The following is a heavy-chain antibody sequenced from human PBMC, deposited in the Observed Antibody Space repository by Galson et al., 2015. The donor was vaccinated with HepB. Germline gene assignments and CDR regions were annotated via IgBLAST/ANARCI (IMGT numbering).Heavy chain of an antibody. J-gene: IGHJ4*02. D-gene: IGHD1-26*01. CDR3: ARRVGIVPTPRTDF. CDR1: GGSISGYY. V-gene: IGHV4-59*08. Sequence: TLSLTCTVSGGSISGYYWSWIRQPPGQGLEWIGFIFNNGGTNYNPSLKSRVTLSMHTSRNQFSLRLTSVTAADTAVYYCARRVGIVPTPRTDFWGQGTLVTVSS. CDR2: IFNNGGT.